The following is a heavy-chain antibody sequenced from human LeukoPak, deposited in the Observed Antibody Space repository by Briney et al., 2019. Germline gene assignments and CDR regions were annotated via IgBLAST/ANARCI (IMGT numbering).Heavy chain of an antibody. CDR1: GFTFSSYA. V-gene: IGHV3-23*01. J-gene: IGHJ5*02. D-gene: IGHD3-9*01. CDR3: ARRGYDILTGYSWYNWFDP. CDR2: ISGSGTTA. Sequence: SGGSLRLSCAASGFTFSSYAMSWVRQAPGKGLEWVSIISGSGTTAHYADSVKGRFTLSRDDSKNTLYLQMNSLRVEDTAVYYCARRGYDILTGYSWYNWFDPWGQGTLVTVSS.